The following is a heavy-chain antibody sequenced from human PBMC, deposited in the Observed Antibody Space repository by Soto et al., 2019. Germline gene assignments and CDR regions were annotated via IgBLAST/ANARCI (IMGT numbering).Heavy chain of an antibody. V-gene: IGHV3-48*01. D-gene: IGHD3-10*01. CDR2: ISSSSSTM. J-gene: IGHJ4*02. CDR1: GFTFSSYS. CDR3: ARAVAAGDY. Sequence: GGSLRLSCAASGFTFSSYSMNWVRQAPGKGLEWVSYISSSSSTMFYADSVKGRFTISRDNAKNSLYLQMSSLRAGDTAVYYCARAVAAGDYWGQGTLVTVSS.